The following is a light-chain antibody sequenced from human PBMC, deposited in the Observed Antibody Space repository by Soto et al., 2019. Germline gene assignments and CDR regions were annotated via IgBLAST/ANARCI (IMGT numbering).Light chain of an antibody. CDR1: QSVNTN. CDR3: QQYGSSST. CDR2: GAS. Sequence: EIIITQSPATLSVSPGDRATLSFRASQSVNTNLAWYQQTPGQAPRLLIYGASTRASGIPARFSGSGSGTDFTLTISRLEPEDFAVYYCQQYGSSSTFGQGTKVDIK. J-gene: IGKJ1*01. V-gene: IGKV3-15*01.